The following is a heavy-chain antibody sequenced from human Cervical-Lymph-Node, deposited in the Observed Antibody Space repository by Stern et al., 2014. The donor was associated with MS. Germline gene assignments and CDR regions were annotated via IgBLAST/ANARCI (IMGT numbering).Heavy chain of an antibody. Sequence: QLQLQESGPVLATPSPTLSLTCTFSGASINSGSYYCIRLLQPAGKGLEWIGRIYSGGSSDYCPTLISRVTIWVDRSRIQFSLRLSSGTAADTAVYYCARLPGAVGSFYFDSWGQGSLVTVSS. CDR3: ARLPGAVGSFYFDS. J-gene: IGHJ4*01. V-gene: IGHV4-61*02. CDR2: IYSGGSS. D-gene: IGHD6-19*01. CDR1: GASINSGSYY.